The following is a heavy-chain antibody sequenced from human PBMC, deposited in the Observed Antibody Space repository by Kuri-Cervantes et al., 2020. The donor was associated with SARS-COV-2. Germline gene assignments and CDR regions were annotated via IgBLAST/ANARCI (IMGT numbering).Heavy chain of an antibody. D-gene: IGHD2-21*01. CDR2: IYYSGST. CDR1: GGSISSYY. V-gene: IGHV4-59*01. CDR3: ARAAKGLVIARPPGAFDI. J-gene: IGHJ3*02. Sequence: LETLSLTCTVSGGSISSYYWSWIRQPPGKGLEWIGYIYYSGSTNYNPSLKSRVTISVDTSKNQFSLKLSSVTAADTAVYYCARAAKGLVIARPPGAFDIWGQGTMVTVSS.